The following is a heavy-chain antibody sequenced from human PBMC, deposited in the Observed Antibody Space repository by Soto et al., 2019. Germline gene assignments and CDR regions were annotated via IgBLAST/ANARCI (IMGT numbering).Heavy chain of an antibody. V-gene: IGHV1-69*04. CDR3: AKDRRVAGTYYFDY. J-gene: IGHJ4*02. CDR1: GGTFSSYT. D-gene: IGHD1-1*01. Sequence: SVKVSCKASGGTFSSYTISWVRQAPGQGLEWMGRIIPILGIANYAQKFQGRVTITADKSTSTAYMELNSLRAEDTAVYYCAKDRRVAGTYYFDYWGQGTLVTVSS. CDR2: IIPILGIA.